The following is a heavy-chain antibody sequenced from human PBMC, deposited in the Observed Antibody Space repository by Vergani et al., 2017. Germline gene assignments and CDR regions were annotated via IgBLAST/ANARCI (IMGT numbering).Heavy chain of an antibody. Sequence: QVQLQESGPGLVKPSETLSLTCTVSGGSISTYYWSWFWQPPGRGLEWIGYIYYTGSTSYNPSLKRRVTISVDTSKNQFALKLTSVTAADTAVYYCARVWDGVDYWGQGTLVAVSS. J-gene: IGHJ4*02. D-gene: IGHD1-26*01. CDR3: ARVWDGVDY. V-gene: IGHV4-59*01. CDR2: IYYTGST. CDR1: GGSISTYY.